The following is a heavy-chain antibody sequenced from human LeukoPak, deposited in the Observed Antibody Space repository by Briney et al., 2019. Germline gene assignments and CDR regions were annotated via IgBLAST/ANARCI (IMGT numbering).Heavy chain of an antibody. CDR2: ISSSSSYI. J-gene: IGHJ4*02. D-gene: IGHD5-18*01. CDR1: GFTFSSYS. Sequence: GGSLRLSCAASGFTFSSYSMNWVRQAPGKGLEWVSSISSSSSYIYYADSVKGRSTISRDNAKNSLYLQMNSLRAEDTAVYYCARVAYTAMGQHFDYWGQRTLGTVSP. CDR3: ARVAYTAMGQHFDY. V-gene: IGHV3-21*01.